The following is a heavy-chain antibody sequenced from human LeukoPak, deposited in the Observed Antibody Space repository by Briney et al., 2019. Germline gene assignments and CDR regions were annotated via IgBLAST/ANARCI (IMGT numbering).Heavy chain of an antibody. CDR3: AKGEYGGDWTVDAFDI. J-gene: IGHJ3*02. Sequence: GGSLRLSCAASGFSFSTYDMSWVRQAPGKGLEWVSAIRGSGDNTYYVDSVKGRFTISRDNTKNTVYLQMNNLRVEDAAIYYCAKGEYGGDWTVDAFDIWGQGTMVTVSS. D-gene: IGHD2-21*02. CDR1: GFSFSTYD. V-gene: IGHV3-23*01. CDR2: IRGSGDNT.